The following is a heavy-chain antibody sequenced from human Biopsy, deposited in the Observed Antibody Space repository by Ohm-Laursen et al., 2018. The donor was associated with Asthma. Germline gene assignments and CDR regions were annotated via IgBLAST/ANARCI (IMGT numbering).Heavy chain of an antibody. Sequence: SETLSLTCTVSGASITSSAYYWGWIRQPPGKGLEWIGSMYYGETTYYSPSLKSRVTLSGDTPKHQFSLILSSVTAADTAVYYCARHDHRWDTYADFWGQGTLVTVSS. J-gene: IGHJ4*02. V-gene: IGHV4-39*01. D-gene: IGHD2-2*01. CDR3: ARHDHRWDTYADF. CDR1: GASITSSAYY. CDR2: MYYGETT.